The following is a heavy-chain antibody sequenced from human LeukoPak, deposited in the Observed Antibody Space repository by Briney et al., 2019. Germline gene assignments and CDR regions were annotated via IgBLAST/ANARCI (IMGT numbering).Heavy chain of an antibody. J-gene: IGHJ4*02. CDR1: GFTFSGYW. CDR3: VRDTDSSDYDAFDY. V-gene: IGHV3-74*01. Sequence: GGSLRLSCAASGFTFSGYWMHWVRHAPGKGLVWVSRIDRDGTTTSYADSVYGRFTISRDNAKNTLYLQMSSLRAEDTAVYYCVRDTDSSDYDAFDYWGQGTLVTVSS. CDR2: IDRDGTTT. D-gene: IGHD3-22*01.